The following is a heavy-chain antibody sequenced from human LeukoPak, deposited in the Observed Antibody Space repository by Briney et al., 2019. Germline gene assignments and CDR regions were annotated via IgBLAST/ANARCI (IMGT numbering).Heavy chain of an antibody. D-gene: IGHD6-13*01. Sequence: PSETLSLTCTVSGGSISSSSYYWGWVRQAPGKGLEWVAVMSYDGSNKYYADSVKGRFTISRDNSKNTLYLQMNSLRAEDTAVYYCARDAPYFIAAAGMAGGNFDYWGQGTLVTVSS. J-gene: IGHJ4*02. V-gene: IGHV3-30-3*01. CDR2: MSYDGSNK. CDR1: GGSISSSSYY. CDR3: ARDAPYFIAAAGMAGGNFDY.